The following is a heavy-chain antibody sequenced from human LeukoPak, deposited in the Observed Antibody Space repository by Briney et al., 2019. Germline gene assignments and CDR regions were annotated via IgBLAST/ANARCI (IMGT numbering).Heavy chain of an antibody. V-gene: IGHV3-23*01. CDR1: GFTFSSYS. D-gene: IGHD3-16*01. CDR2: INDNGDGT. J-gene: IGHJ6*03. Sequence: PGGSLRLSCTASGFTFSSYSLNWVRQAPGKELKWVSTINDNGDGTYYADSVKGRFTISRDNSYNTVSLQMNSLRDEDTGVYYCAKGLRTGVGPYMGYHYYMDVWGKGATVTVSS. CDR3: AKGLRTGVGPYMGYHYYMDV.